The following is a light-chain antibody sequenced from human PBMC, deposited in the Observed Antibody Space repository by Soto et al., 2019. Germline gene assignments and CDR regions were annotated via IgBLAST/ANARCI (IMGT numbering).Light chain of an antibody. J-gene: IGKJ1*01. V-gene: IGKV1-6*01. CDR3: LQDINSPWT. Sequence: SQMTQSPSSLSASVGNRVSISCRASQCITNHLAWYQQKPGKAPKVLIYGASNLPSGVPHRFSGSGSGTDFTLAISSLQPEDSATYYCLQDINSPWTFGQGTKVDIK. CDR2: GAS. CDR1: QCITNH.